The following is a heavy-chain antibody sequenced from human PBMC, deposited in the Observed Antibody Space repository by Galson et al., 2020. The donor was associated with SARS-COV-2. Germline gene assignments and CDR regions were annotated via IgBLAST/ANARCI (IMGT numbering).Heavy chain of an antibody. J-gene: IGHJ3*02. Sequence: SETLSLTCTVSGGSISGYFWSWIRQPPGESLEWIGYIYYTGSTKYNPSLKSRVTMSVDMSKNQFSLHLTSVTAADTARYYCARDATIIQGAHAAAFDIGGQGAVVIVSS. CDR3: ARDATIIQGAHAAAFDI. CDR1: GGSISGYF. CDR2: IYYTGST. V-gene: IGHV4-59*01. D-gene: IGHD6-13*01.